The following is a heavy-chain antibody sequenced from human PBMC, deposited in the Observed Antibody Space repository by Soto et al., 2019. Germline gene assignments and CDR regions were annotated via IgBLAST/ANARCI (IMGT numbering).Heavy chain of an antibody. Sequence: EVQLVESGGGLVQPGRSLRLSCAASGFTFDDYAMHWVRQAPGKGLEWVSGISWNSGSIDYADSVKGRFTISRDNAKNYLYLQMNSLRAEDTALYYCAKDKSYYYYGMDVWGQGTTVTVSS. CDR2: ISWNSGSI. CDR1: GFTFDDYA. V-gene: IGHV3-9*01. J-gene: IGHJ6*02. CDR3: AKDKSYYYYGMDV.